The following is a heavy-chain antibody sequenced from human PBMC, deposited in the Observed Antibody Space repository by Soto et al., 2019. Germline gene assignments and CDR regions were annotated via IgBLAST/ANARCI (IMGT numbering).Heavy chain of an antibody. CDR1: GFTFSSYR. D-gene: IGHD4-17*01. CDR2: ISSSSSYI. J-gene: IGHJ3*02. V-gene: IGHV3-21*01. CDR3: ARDRYDYGDYVAFDI. Sequence: SLRLYCAASGFTFSSYRMNWVRQAPGKGLEWVSSISSSSSYIYYADSVKGRFTISRDNAKNSLYLQMNSLRAEDTAVYYCARDRYDYGDYVAFDIWGQGTMVTVSS.